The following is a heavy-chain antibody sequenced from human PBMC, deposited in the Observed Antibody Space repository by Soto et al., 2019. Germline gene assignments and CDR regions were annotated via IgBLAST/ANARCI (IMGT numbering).Heavy chain of an antibody. D-gene: IGHD2-8*01. CDR3: ASGLIVLMVYAIHGPNYYYGMDV. Sequence: QVQLVQSGAEVKKPGSSVKVSCKASGGTFSSYAISWVRQAPGQGLEWMGGIIPIFGTANYAQKFQGRVTITADESTSTAYMELSSLRSEDTAVYYCASGLIVLMVYAIHGPNYYYGMDVWGQGTTVTVSS. V-gene: IGHV1-69*01. CDR1: GGTFSSYA. CDR2: IIPIFGTA. J-gene: IGHJ6*02.